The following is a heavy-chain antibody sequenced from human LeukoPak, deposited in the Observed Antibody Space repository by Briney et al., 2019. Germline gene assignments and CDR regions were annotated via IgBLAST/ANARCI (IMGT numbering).Heavy chain of an antibody. Sequence: ASVKVSYKASGYTFTSYAMHWVRQAPGQRLEWMGWINAGNGNTKYSQKFQGRVTITRDTSASTAYMELSSLRSEDTAVYYCARYIVATRAFGYWGQGTLVTVSS. D-gene: IGHD5-12*01. CDR1: GYTFTSYA. J-gene: IGHJ4*02. CDR2: INAGNGNT. V-gene: IGHV1-3*01. CDR3: ARYIVATRAFGY.